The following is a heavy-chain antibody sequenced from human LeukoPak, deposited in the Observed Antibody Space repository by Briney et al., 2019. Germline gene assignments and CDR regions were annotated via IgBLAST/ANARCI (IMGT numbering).Heavy chain of an antibody. J-gene: IGHJ4*02. CDR3: ARHRGYNYGYVDH. CDR1: GGSISVSSYY. CDR2: IYYSGSA. V-gene: IGHV4-39*01. D-gene: IGHD5-18*01. Sequence: TSSETLSLTCTVSGGSISVSSYYWGWIRQPPGKGLEWIGSIYYSGSAYYNSSLKSRVTISVDTSKNQFSLKLTSVTAADMAVYYCARHRGYNYGYVDHWGQGTLVTVSS.